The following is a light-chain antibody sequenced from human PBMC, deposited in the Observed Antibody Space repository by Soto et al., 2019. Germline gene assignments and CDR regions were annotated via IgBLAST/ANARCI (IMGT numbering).Light chain of an antibody. CDR1: QSIGNY. V-gene: IGKV3-11*01. Sequence: EIVLTQSPATLSLSPGERATLSCRASQSIGNYLVWYQQKPGQAPRLLIYAASNRATGIPARFSGSGSGTDFTLTISSLEPDDFAVYYCQQRGDWWTFGQGTKVEIK. CDR3: QQRGDWWT. CDR2: AAS. J-gene: IGKJ1*01.